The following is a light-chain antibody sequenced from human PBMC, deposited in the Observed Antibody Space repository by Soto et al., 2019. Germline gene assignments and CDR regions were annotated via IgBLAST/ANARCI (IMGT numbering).Light chain of an antibody. CDR3: QQYNNWPPWT. CDR2: DAS. Sequence: EFVLTQSPGTLSLSPGERATLSCRASQSVGTNLAWYQQEPGQAPRLLIYDASTRATGFPARFSGSGSGTEFTLTISSLQSEDLAVYYCQQYNNWPPWTVGQGTKVDIK. CDR1: QSVGTN. V-gene: IGKV3-15*01. J-gene: IGKJ1*01.